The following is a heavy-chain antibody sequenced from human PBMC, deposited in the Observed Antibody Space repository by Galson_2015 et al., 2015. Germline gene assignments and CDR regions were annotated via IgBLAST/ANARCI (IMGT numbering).Heavy chain of an antibody. CDR3: ARDSYCSSTSCPNFDY. CDR2: IYYSGST. J-gene: IGHJ4*02. CDR1: GGSISSGDYY. D-gene: IGHD2-2*01. V-gene: IGHV4-30-4*01. Sequence: LVKPTQTLSLTCTVSGGSISSGDYYWSWIRQPPGKGLEWIGYIYYSGSTYYNPSLKSRVTISVDTSKNQFSLKLSSVTAADTAVYYCARDSYCSSTSCPNFDYWGQGTLVTVSS.